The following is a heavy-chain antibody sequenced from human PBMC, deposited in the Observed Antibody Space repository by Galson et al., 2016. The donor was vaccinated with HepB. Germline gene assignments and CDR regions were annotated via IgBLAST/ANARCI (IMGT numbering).Heavy chain of an antibody. J-gene: IGHJ4*02. CDR3: ARGSAFGGVDN. CDR2: IYYSGST. V-gene: IGHV4-30-4*01. Sequence: TLSLTCTVSGGSISSGDYYWSWIRQPPGKSLEWIGCIYYSGSTYHSPSLKSRVTISVDTSKNQFSLKLNSVTAADTAVYYCARGSAFGGVDNWGQGTLVTVSS. CDR1: GGSISSGDYY. D-gene: IGHD3-16*01.